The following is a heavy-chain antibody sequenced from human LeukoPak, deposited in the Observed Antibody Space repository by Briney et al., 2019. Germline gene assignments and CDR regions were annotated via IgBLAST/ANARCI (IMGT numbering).Heavy chain of an antibody. J-gene: IGHJ4*02. Sequence: ASVKVSCKASGYTFTGYYMHWVRQAPGQGLEWMGWINPNSGGTNYAQKFQGRATMTRDTSISTAYMELSRLRSDDTAVYYCARPIGYSGYDLYFDYWGQGTLVTVSS. CDR2: INPNSGGT. CDR1: GYTFTGYY. V-gene: IGHV1-2*02. CDR3: ARPIGYSGYDLYFDY. D-gene: IGHD5-12*01.